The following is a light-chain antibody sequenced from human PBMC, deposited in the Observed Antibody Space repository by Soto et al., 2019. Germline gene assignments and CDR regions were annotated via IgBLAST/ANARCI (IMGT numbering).Light chain of an antibody. J-gene: IGLJ2*01. CDR2: EGS. CDR3: CSYASSSVV. V-gene: IGLV2-23*01. Sequence: QSALTQPASVSGSPGQSITISCTGTSSDLGSYNLVSWYQQHPGEAPKLMIYEGSKRPSGVSNRFACSTSCNTASPTISRLHAEDEDYYYCCSYASSSVVFGGGTKLTVL. CDR1: SSDLGSYNL.